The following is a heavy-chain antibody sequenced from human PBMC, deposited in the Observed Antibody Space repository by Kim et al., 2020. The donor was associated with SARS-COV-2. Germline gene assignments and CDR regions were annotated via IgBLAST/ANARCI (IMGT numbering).Heavy chain of an antibody. D-gene: IGHD5-18*01. CDR3: ARKRRLYSYGFDY. Sequence: YHPSLQSRVTISVDTSKNQFSLKLSSVTAADTAVYYCARKRRLYSYGFDYWGQGTLVTVSS. V-gene: IGHV4-34*01. J-gene: IGHJ4*02.